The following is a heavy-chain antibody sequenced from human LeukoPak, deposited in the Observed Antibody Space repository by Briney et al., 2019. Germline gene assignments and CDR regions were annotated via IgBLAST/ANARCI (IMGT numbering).Heavy chain of an antibody. Sequence: GGSLRLSCAASGFTFSTYEMNWVRQAPGKGLEWVSYISSSGSAIYYADSVKGRFTISRDNAKNSLYLQMNSLRAEDTAVYYCARDRARYYYDSSGYYHDAFDIWGQGTMVTVSS. J-gene: IGHJ3*02. CDR2: ISSSGSAI. CDR1: GFTFSTYE. D-gene: IGHD3-22*01. CDR3: ARDRARYYYDSSGYYHDAFDI. V-gene: IGHV3-48*03.